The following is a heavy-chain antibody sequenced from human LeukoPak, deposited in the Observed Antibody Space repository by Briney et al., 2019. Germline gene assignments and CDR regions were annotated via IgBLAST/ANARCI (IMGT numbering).Heavy chain of an antibody. CDR1: GFSFSSFT. D-gene: IGHD5-12*01. CDR3: AKDYIWWLRSGYFDY. Sequence: PGGSLRLSCVASGFSFSSFTMNWVRQAPGKGLEWVLGISGSGSSKFYADSVKGRFTISRDNSKDTLYLHMDSLRAEDTAVYYCAKDYIWWLRSGYFDYWGQGTLVTLSS. V-gene: IGHV3-23*01. CDR2: ISGSGSSK. J-gene: IGHJ4*02.